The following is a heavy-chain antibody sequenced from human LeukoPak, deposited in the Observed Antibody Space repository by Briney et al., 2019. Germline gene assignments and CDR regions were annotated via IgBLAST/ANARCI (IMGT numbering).Heavy chain of an antibody. CDR2: ISYSGST. CDR3: ARAPTYYYDSSGYWGLFDY. Sequence: SETLSLTCTVSGGSISSTSYYWGWIRQPPGKGLEWIGSISYSGSTYYNPSLKSRVTISVDTSKNQFSLKLSSVTAADTAMYYCARAPTYYYDSSGYWGLFDYWGQGTLVTVSS. J-gene: IGHJ4*02. CDR1: GGSISSTSYY. D-gene: IGHD3-22*01. V-gene: IGHV4-39*07.